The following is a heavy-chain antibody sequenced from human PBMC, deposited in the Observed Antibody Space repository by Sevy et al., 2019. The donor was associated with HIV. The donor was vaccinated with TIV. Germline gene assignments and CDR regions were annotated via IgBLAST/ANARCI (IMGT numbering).Heavy chain of an antibody. CDR1: AYAFSSYG. Sequence: ASVKVSCKASAYAFSSYGISWVRQAPGQGLEWMGWISGYNSNKKYAQKFQDRVSMTTDTSTSTAYMELRSLRSDDTAVYYCARCLGGLRPWEYNWFDPWGQETLVTVSS. J-gene: IGHJ5*02. CDR3: ARCLGGLRPWEYNWFDP. D-gene: IGHD1-26*01. CDR2: ISGYNSNK. V-gene: IGHV1-18*01.